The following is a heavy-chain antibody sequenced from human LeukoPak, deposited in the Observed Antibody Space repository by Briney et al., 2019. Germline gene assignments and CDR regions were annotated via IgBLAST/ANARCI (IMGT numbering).Heavy chain of an antibody. D-gene: IGHD2-8*01. Sequence: ASVKVSCKASGGTFSSYAISWVRQAPGQGLEWMGGIIPIFGTANYAQKFQGRVTITADESTSTAYMELSSLRSEDTAMYYCATSVWPPYYYYYYMDVWGKGTTVTVSS. J-gene: IGHJ6*03. V-gene: IGHV1-69*13. CDR1: GGTFSSYA. CDR3: ATSVWPPYYYYYYMDV. CDR2: IIPIFGTA.